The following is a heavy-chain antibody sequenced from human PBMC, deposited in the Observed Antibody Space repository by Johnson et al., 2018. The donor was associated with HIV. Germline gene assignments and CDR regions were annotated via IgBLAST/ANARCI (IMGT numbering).Heavy chain of an antibody. CDR2: IKHDGSEK. J-gene: IGHJ3*02. CDR1: RFIFSSYW. D-gene: IGHD3-9*01. CDR3: ARSEVRYFDWSYQRGAFDI. Sequence: VQLLESGGGLVQPGGSLRLSCAASRFIFSSYWMSWVRQAPGKGLEWVANIKHDGSEKYYVDSVKGRFTISRDNAKNSLYLQMNSLGAEDTAWYYCARSEVRYFDWSYQRGAFDIWGQGTMVTVSS. V-gene: IGHV3-7*01.